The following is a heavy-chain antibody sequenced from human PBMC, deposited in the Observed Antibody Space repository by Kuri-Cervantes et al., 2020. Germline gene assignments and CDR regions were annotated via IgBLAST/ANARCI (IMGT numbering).Heavy chain of an antibody. CDR1: GFTFSSYW. CDR3: ATPPSGGETWAFDI. J-gene: IGHJ3*02. Sequence: GESLKISCTASGFTFSSYWMSWVRQAPGKGLEWVANIKQDGSEKYYVDSVKGRFTTPRDNAKNSLYLQINSLRAEDTAVYYCATPPSGGETWAFDIWGQGTMVTVSS. V-gene: IGHV3-7*01. D-gene: IGHD3-10*01. CDR2: IKQDGSEK.